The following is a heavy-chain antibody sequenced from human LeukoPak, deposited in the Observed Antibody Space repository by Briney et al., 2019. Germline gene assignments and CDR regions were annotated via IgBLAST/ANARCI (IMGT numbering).Heavy chain of an antibody. CDR3: AREAY. V-gene: IGHV3-7*03. CDR2: VKEDGSQK. CDR1: GFTFSRYW. J-gene: IGHJ4*02. Sequence: GGSLRLSCAASGFTFSRYWMSWVRQAPGKGLEWVASVKEDGSQKNYADTVEGRFTISRDNAKKSLVLQMNSLRVEDTAVYYCAREAYWGPGTLVTVSS.